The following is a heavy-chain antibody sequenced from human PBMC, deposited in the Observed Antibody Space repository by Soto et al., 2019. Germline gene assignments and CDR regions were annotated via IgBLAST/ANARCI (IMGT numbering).Heavy chain of an antibody. D-gene: IGHD6-13*01. J-gene: IGHJ5*01. CDR1: GGSFSGYY. V-gene: IGHV4-34*01. CDR3: ARVVRRGFPFYS. Sequence: PSETLSLTCAVYGGSFSGYYWSWIRQPPGKGLEWIGEINHSGSTNYNPSLKSRVTISVDTSKNQFSLKLSSVTAADTAVYYCARVVRRGFPFYSWGKGTLVTVSS. CDR2: INHSGST.